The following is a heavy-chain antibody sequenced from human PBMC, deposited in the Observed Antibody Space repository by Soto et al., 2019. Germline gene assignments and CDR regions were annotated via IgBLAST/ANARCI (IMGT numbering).Heavy chain of an antibody. J-gene: IGHJ6*02. CDR3: ARLDYRMIYYYYYGMDV. V-gene: IGHV4-34*01. CDR2: INHSGST. Sequence: PSETLSLTCAFYGGSFSGYYWSWIRQPPGKGLEWIGEINHSGSTNYNPSLKSRVTISVDTSKNQFSLKLSSVTAADTAVYYCARLDYRMIYYYYYGMDVWGQGTTVTVS. D-gene: IGHD4-4*01. CDR1: GGSFSGYY.